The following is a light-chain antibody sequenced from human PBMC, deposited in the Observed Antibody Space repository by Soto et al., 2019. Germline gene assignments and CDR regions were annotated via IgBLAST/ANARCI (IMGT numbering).Light chain of an antibody. J-gene: IGLJ2*01. Sequence: QSALTQPASVSGSPGQSITISCTGTSSDVGGYDYVSWYQQHPAKAPKLMIYAVSNRPSGVSNRFSGSKSGNTASLTISGLHADDEADYYCSSYTSSSTLIFGGGTKLTVL. CDR2: AVS. V-gene: IGLV2-14*03. CDR1: SSDVGGYDY. CDR3: SSYTSSSTLI.